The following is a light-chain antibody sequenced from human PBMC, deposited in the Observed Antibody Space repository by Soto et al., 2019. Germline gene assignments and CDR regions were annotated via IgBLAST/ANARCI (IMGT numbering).Light chain of an antibody. CDR3: QQRSNWPPVLT. V-gene: IGKV3-11*01. CDR1: QSVSSH. CDR2: GAS. J-gene: IGKJ4*01. Sequence: EIVLTQSPASLSLSPGERATLSCRASQSVSSHLAWFQQRPGQAPRLLIYGASNRATGIPARFGGSGSGTNFTITISSLEPEDFAVYYCQQRSNWPPVLTFGGGTKVEIK.